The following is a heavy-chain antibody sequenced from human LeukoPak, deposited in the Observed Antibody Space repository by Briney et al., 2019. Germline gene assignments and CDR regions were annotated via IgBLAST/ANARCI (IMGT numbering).Heavy chain of an antibody. CDR2: IRYDGSNK. Sequence: GGSLRLSRAPSGFTFSNYGMRWVRQAPGKGLEWVAFIRYDGSNKFYTDSVKGRFTISRDNSKNTLYLQMNSLRAADTAVYYCAKDGPRRIPYYMDVWGKGTTVTVSS. V-gene: IGHV3-30*02. CDR1: GFTFSNYG. CDR3: AKDGPRRIPYYMDV. J-gene: IGHJ6*03.